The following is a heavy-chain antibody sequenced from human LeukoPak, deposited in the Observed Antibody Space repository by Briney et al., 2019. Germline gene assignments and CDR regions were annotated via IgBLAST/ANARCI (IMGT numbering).Heavy chain of an antibody. CDR2: ISYDGSNK. CDR1: GFTFSSYG. D-gene: IGHD6-19*01. V-gene: IGHV3-30*03. Sequence: GRSQRLSCAASGFTFSSYGMHWVRQAPGKGLEWVAVISYDGSNKYYADSVKGRFTISRDNSKNTLYLQMNSLRAEDTAVYYCARMYSSGWYGVGYWGQGTLVTVSS. CDR3: ARMYSSGWYGVGY. J-gene: IGHJ4*02.